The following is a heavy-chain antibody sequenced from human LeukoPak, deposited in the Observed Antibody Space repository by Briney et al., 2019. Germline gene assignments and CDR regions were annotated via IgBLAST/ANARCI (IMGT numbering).Heavy chain of an antibody. CDR2: IRRKTDGGTA. V-gene: IGHV3-15*01. Sequence: GGAPRNSCGASGFTFTNAWMSWVPQAPGKGLEWVGRIRRKTDGGTADYAAPVMGRFTISRDDSNNTLYLQMNSLKTEDTAVYYCISGFCSSASCYAWGRGTLVIVSS. CDR3: ISGFCSSASCYA. D-gene: IGHD2-2*01. J-gene: IGHJ4*02. CDR1: GFTFTNAW.